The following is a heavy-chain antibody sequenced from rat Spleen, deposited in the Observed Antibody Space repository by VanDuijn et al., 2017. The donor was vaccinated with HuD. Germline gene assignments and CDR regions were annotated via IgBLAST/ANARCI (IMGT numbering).Heavy chain of an antibody. V-gene: IGHV5-20*01. CDR2: ISFAGGRN. Sequence: EVQLVESDGGLVQPGRSLKLSCAASGFTFSDYYMAWVRQATTKGLAWVATISFAGGRNFYRDSVKGRFTISRDNAKSTTYLHMNSLRSGDTATYYCSPLPGSNLDYWGQGVMVTVSS. J-gene: IGHJ2*01. CDR3: SPLPGSNLDY. CDR1: GFTFSDYY. D-gene: IGHD1-4*01.